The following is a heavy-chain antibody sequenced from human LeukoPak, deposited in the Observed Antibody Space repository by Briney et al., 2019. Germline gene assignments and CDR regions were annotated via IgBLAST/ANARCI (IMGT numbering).Heavy chain of an antibody. Sequence: PGGSLRLSCEASGFTFSIYAMSWVRQAPGKGLEGVSYISSSGSTIYYADSVKGRFTISRDNAKNSLYLQMNSLRAEDTAVYYCVKDGPQYCTSTNCLGGYWGQGTVVTVSS. V-gene: IGHV3-48*04. CDR3: VKDGPQYCTSTNCLGGY. CDR2: ISSSGSTI. J-gene: IGHJ4*02. CDR1: GFTFSIYA. D-gene: IGHD2-2*01.